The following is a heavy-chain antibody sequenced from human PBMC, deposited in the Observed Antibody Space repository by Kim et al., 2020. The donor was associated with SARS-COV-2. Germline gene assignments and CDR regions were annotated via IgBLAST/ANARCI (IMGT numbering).Heavy chain of an antibody. D-gene: IGHD4-17*01. V-gene: IGHV3-7*03. CDR3: ARDHYGDLRGYYYYGMDV. CDR1: GFTFSSYW. Sequence: GGSLRLSCAASGFTFSSYWMSWVRQAPGKGLEWVANIKQDGSEKYYVDSVKGRFTISRDNAKNSLYLQMNSLRAEDTAVYYCARDHYGDLRGYYYYGMDVWGQGTTVTVSS. J-gene: IGHJ6*02. CDR2: IKQDGSEK.